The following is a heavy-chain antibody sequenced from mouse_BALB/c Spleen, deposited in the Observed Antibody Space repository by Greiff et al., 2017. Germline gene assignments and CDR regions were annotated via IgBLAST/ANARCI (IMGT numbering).Heavy chain of an antibody. CDR2: IDPENGDT. V-gene: IGHV14-4*02. Sequence: VQLQQSGPELVKPGASVKVSCKASGYAFTSYNMHWVKQRPEQGLEWIGWIDPENGDTEYAPKFQGKATMTADTSSNTAYLQLSSLTSEDTAVYYCNEGDYGSSPPYWGQGTLVTVSA. CDR3: NEGDYGSSPPY. D-gene: IGHD1-1*01. CDR1: GYAFTSYN. J-gene: IGHJ3*01.